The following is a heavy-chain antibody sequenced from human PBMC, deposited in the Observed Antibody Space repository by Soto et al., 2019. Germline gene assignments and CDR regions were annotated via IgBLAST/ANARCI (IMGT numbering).Heavy chain of an antibody. V-gene: IGHV2-5*02. Sequence: SGPTLVNPTQTLTLTCTFSGFSLSTSGVGVGWIRQPPGKALEWLAIIYWDDDKRYSPSLKSRLTITKDTSKNQVVLTMTNMDPVDTATYYCARRRKREEGYRANVYDAFDIWGQGTMVTVSS. D-gene: IGHD2-15*01. CDR3: ARRRKREEGYRANVYDAFDI. CDR1: GFSLSTSGVG. CDR2: IYWDDDK. J-gene: IGHJ3*02.